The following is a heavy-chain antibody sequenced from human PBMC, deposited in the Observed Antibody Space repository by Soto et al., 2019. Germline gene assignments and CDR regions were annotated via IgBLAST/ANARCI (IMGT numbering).Heavy chain of an antibody. CDR3: ARDGTPTYSSSPHPGYYYYYGMDV. D-gene: IGHD6-6*01. Sequence: PGGSLRLSCAASGFTFSSYGMHWVRQAPGKGLEWVAVIWYDGSNKYYADSVKGRFTISRDNSKNTLYLQMNSLRAEDTAVYYCARDGTPTYSSSPHPGYYYYYGMDVWGQGTTVTVSS. J-gene: IGHJ6*02. CDR1: GFTFSSYG. V-gene: IGHV3-33*01. CDR2: IWYDGSNK.